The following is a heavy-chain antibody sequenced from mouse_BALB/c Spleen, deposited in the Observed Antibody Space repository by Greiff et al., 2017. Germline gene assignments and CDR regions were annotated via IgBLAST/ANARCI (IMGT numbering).Heavy chain of an antibody. J-gene: IGHJ4*01. CDR3: ARSADYPYYYAMDY. D-gene: IGHD2-4*01. CDR1: GYTFTSYW. CDR2: IAPGSGST. V-gene: IGHV1S41*01. Sequence: DLVKPGASVKLSCKASGYTFTSYWINWINQRPGQGLEWIGRIAPGSGSTYYNEMFKGKATLTVDTSSSTAYIQLSSLSSEDSAVYFCARSADYPYYYAMDYWGQGTSVTVSS.